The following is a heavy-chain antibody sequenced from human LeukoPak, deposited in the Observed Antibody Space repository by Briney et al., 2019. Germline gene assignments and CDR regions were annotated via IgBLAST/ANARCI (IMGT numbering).Heavy chain of an antibody. CDR3: ANVFYYGMEV. CDR2: IKQDGSEK. D-gene: IGHD5/OR15-5a*01. CDR1: GLIVSNYW. Sequence: LPGGSLRLSCAASGLIVSNYWMSWVRQAPGKGLEWVANIKQDGSEKYYVDSVKGRFTISRDNVKSSLYLQMNSLRAEDTAVYYCANVFYYGMEVWGQGTTVTVSS. V-gene: IGHV3-7*01. J-gene: IGHJ6*02.